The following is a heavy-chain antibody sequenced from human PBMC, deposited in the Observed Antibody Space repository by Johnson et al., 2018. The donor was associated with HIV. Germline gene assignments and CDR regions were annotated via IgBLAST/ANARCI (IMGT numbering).Heavy chain of an antibody. CDR2: INSDGSST. Sequence: EVQLVESGGGLIQPGGSLRLSCAASGFTFSRYWMHWVCQAPGKGLVWVSRINSDGSSTNYADSVKGRFTISRDNAKNTLYLQMNSLRAEDTAVFYCARDAKVGYGDAFDIWGQGTMVTVSS. J-gene: IGHJ3*02. CDR1: GFTFSRYW. D-gene: IGHD5-12*01. CDR3: ARDAKVGYGDAFDI. V-gene: IGHV3-74*01.